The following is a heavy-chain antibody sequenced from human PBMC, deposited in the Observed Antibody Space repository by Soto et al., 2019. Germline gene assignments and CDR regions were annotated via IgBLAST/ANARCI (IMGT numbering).Heavy chain of an antibody. Sequence: EVQLVESGGGLVQPGGSLRLSCAASGFTFSSYSMNWVRQAPGKGLEWVSYISSSSSTIYYADSVKGRFTISRDNAKNSLYPQMNSLRAEDTAVYYCARDDYGSGSYYQDYWGQGTLVTVSS. CDR2: ISSSSSTI. V-gene: IGHV3-48*01. CDR3: ARDDYGSGSYYQDY. J-gene: IGHJ4*02. CDR1: GFTFSSYS. D-gene: IGHD3-10*01.